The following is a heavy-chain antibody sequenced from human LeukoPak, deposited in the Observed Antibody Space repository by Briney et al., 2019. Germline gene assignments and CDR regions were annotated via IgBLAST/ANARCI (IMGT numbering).Heavy chain of an antibody. CDR3: ARDNRVPSPTMALDY. CDR2: ISSSSYI. D-gene: IGHD4/OR15-4a*01. V-gene: IGHV3-21*01. J-gene: IGHJ4*02. CDR1: GFTFSSYS. Sequence: PGGSLRLSCAASGFTFSSYSMNWVRQAPGKGLEWVSSISSSSYIYYADSVKGRFTISRDNAKNSLYLQMNSLRAEDTAVYYCARDNRVPSPTMALDYWGQGTLVTVSS.